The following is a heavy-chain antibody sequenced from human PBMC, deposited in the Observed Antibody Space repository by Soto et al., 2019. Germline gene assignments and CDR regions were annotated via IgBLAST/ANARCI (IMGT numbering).Heavy chain of an antibody. J-gene: IGHJ6*02. CDR2: IWYDGSNK. CDR1: GFTFSSYG. D-gene: IGHD2-15*01. V-gene: IGHV3-33*01. Sequence: QVQLVESGGGVVQPGRSLRLSCAASGFTFSSYGMHWVRQAPGKGLEWVAVIWYDGSNKYYADSVKGRFTISRDNSKNTQYLQMNSLRAEDTAVYYCARDGRDIVVVVAAELPYYYGMDVWGQGTTVTVSS. CDR3: ARDGRDIVVVVAAELPYYYGMDV.